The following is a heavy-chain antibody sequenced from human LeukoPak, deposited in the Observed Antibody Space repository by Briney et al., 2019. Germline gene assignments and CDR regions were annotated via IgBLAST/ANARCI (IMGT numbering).Heavy chain of an antibody. CDR1: GFTLSYYW. CDR3: AGGGGVDY. V-gene: IGHV3-7*04. J-gene: IGHJ4*02. D-gene: IGHD3-16*01. Sequence: GGSLRLSCVASGFTLSYYWMSWVRQAPGKGLEWVANIKPDGSEKYYMDSVKGRFTISRDNAKNSLYLQMNSLTAEDTAVYYCAGGGGVDYWGQGTLVTVSS. CDR2: IKPDGSEK.